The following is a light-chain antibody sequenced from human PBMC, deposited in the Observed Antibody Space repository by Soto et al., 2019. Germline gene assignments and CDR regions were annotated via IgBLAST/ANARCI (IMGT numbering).Light chain of an antibody. CDR3: QQTSDMPVT. V-gene: IGKV1-39*01. J-gene: IGKJ5*01. CDR2: AVS. CDR1: QSIRTY. Sequence: DIQMTQSPSSLSASVGDRVTITCRASQSIRTYLNWYQQKPGKAPKLLICAVSNLESGVPSRFSGSGSGTYFTLTISSLQPEDFATYFCQQTSDMPVTFGQGTDWRL.